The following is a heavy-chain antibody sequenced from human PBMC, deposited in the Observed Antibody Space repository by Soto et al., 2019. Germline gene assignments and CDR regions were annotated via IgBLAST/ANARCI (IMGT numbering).Heavy chain of an antibody. J-gene: IGHJ4*02. D-gene: IGHD6-13*01. Sequence: QVTLKESGPVLVKPTETLTLTCTVSGFSLSNARMGVSWIRQPPGKALEWLAHIFSNDEKSYSTSLKSRLTISKDTSKSQVVLTMTNMDPVDTATYYCARIDQTGYSRIIDYWGQGTLVTVSS. CDR1: GFSLSNARMG. V-gene: IGHV2-26*01. CDR2: IFSNDEK. CDR3: ARIDQTGYSRIIDY.